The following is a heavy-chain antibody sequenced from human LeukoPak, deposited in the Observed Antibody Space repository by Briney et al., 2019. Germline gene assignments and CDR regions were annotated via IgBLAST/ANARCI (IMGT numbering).Heavy chain of an antibody. D-gene: IGHD5-18*01. Sequence: SETLSLTCTVSGGSISSSSAYWGWIRHPPGKGLKWIGSIYYSKNTYYNPSLKSRVTISADTSKNQFSLTLGSVSATDTAVYYCVSPRGFSYGYFDYWGQGTLVTVSS. CDR2: IYYSKNT. V-gene: IGHV4-39*01. J-gene: IGHJ4*02. CDR1: GGSISSSSAY. CDR3: VSPRGFSYGYFDY.